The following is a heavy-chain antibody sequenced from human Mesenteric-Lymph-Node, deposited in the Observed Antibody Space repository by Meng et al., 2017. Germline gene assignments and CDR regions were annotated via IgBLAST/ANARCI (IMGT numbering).Heavy chain of an antibody. CDR1: GYTFTSYD. Sequence: ASAKVSCKASGYTFTSYDINWVRQATGQGLEWMGRINPNSGGTNYAQKFQGRVTMTRDTSISTASMELSRLRSDDTAVYYCARDIGNSYGPYYFDYWGQGTLVTVSS. CDR3: ARDIGNSYGPYYFDY. D-gene: IGHD5-18*01. V-gene: IGHV1-2*06. J-gene: IGHJ4*02. CDR2: INPNSGGT.